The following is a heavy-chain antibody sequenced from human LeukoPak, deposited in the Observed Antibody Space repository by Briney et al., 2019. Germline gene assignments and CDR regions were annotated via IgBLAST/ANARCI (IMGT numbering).Heavy chain of an antibody. V-gene: IGHV4-39*01. D-gene: IGHD4-23*01. CDR1: GGSISSSSYY. CDR2: IYYSGST. J-gene: IGHJ6*03. Sequence: PSETLSLTCTVSGGSISSSSYYWGWIRQPPGKGLEWIGSIYYSGSTYYNPSLKSRVTISVDTSKNQFSLKLSSVTAADTAVYYCARSSEGWQLGYYYYMDVWGKGTTVTISS. CDR3: ARSSEGWQLGYYYYMDV.